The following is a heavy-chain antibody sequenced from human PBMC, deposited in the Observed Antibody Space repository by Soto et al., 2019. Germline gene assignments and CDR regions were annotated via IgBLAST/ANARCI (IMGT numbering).Heavy chain of an antibody. J-gene: IGHJ4*02. D-gene: IGHD4-17*01. CDR2: IYSSGST. CDR3: ARWGDYGGNSKYYFDY. CDR1: GGSISSYY. Sequence: PSETLSLTCTVSGGSISSYYWSWIRQPAGKGLEWIGRIYSSGSTNYNPSLKSRVTMSVDTSKNQFSLKLSSVTAADTAVYYCARWGDYGGNSKYYFDYWGQRTLVTVSS. V-gene: IGHV4-4*07.